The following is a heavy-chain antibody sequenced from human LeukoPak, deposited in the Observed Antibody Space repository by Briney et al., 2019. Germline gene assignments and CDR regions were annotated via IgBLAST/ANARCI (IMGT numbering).Heavy chain of an antibody. CDR2: INHSGST. CDR1: GGSFSGYY. Sequence: SETLSLTCAVYGGSFSGYYWSWIRQPPGKGLEWIGEINHSGSTNYNPSLKSRVTISVDTSKNQFSLKLSSVTAADTAVYYCARHRSYYDSSSYIVGIDYWGQGTLVTVSS. D-gene: IGHD3-22*01. CDR3: ARHRSYYDSSSYIVGIDY. J-gene: IGHJ4*02. V-gene: IGHV4-34*01.